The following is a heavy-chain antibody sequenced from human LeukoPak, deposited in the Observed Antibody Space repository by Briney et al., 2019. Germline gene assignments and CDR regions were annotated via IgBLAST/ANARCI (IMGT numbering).Heavy chain of an antibody. J-gene: IGHJ4*02. CDR1: GFTFSSYS. Sequence: GGSLRLSCAGSGFTFSSYSINWVRQIPGKGLEWISYISSSSGTIYYADSVKGRFTISRDNAKNSLYLQMNSLRAEDTAVYYCASFSITGTTVLDYWGQGTLVTVSS. CDR2: ISSSSGTI. D-gene: IGHD1-7*01. CDR3: ASFSITGTTVLDY. V-gene: IGHV3-48*01.